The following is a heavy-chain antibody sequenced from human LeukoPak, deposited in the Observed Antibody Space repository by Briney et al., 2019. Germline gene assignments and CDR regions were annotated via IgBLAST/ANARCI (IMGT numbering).Heavy chain of an antibody. Sequence: GGSLRLSCAASGFTFSSFAMIWVRQAPGKGLEWVSPISGSGGSTYYADSVKGRFTISRDNSKNTLYLRMNSLRAEDTAVYYCAKSRGFTVTPLLYYFDYWGQGTLVTVSS. D-gene: IGHD4-17*01. V-gene: IGHV3-23*01. J-gene: IGHJ4*02. CDR2: ISGSGGST. CDR1: GFTFSSFA. CDR3: AKSRGFTVTPLLYYFDY.